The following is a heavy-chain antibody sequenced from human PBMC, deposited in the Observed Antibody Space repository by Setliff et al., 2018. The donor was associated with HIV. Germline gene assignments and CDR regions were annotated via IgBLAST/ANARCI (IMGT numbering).Heavy chain of an antibody. Sequence: GESLKISCKGSGYSFTNYWIAWVRQMPGRGLEWMGIIYPGDSDTRYSPSFQGQVTISADKSISTAYLQWSSLKASDTAMYYCARQGDYHILTGYYSGQYFYYMDVWGKGTTVTVSS. CDR1: GYSFTNYW. CDR3: ARQGDYHILTGYYSGQYFYYMDV. V-gene: IGHV5-51*01. D-gene: IGHD3-9*01. J-gene: IGHJ6*03. CDR2: IYPGDSDT.